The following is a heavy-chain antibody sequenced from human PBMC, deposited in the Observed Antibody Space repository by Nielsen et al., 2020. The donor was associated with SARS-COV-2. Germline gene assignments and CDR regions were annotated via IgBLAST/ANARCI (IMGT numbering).Heavy chain of an antibody. CDR3: ARLAGDYYYYYGMDV. J-gene: IGHJ6*02. D-gene: IGHD6-19*01. CDR1: GYSFTSYW. Sequence: GESLKISCKGSGYSFTSYWISWVRQMPGKGLEWMGRIDPSDSYINYSPSFQGHVTISADKSISTAYLQWSSLKASDTAMYYCARLAGDYYYYYGMDVWGQGTTVTVSS. V-gene: IGHV5-10-1*01. CDR2: IDPSDSYI.